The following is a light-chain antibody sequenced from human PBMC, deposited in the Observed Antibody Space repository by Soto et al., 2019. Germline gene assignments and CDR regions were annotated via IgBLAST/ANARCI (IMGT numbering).Light chain of an antibody. Sequence: EIVLAQSPGTLSLSPGDTATLSCRASQSVGVSLAWYQQKPGQPPRLLVYDVSNRATGIPARFSGSGSETDFTLTISTLEHVDFAVYYCQQRSDWPPTWTFGQGTKVEI. CDR2: DVS. V-gene: IGKV3-11*01. CDR3: QQRSDWPPTWT. J-gene: IGKJ1*01. CDR1: QSVGVS.